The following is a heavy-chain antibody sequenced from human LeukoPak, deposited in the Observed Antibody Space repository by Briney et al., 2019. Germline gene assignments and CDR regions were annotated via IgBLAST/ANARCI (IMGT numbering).Heavy chain of an antibody. V-gene: IGHV4-30-2*01. CDR2: FSHSGST. Sequence: TSETLSLTCIVSGGSINSGGYYWTWIRQPPGEGLEWIAYFSHSGSTFYNPSLKSRVTISLDTSKNQFSLNLRSVTAADTAVYYCAGQNIPTPHDYWGQGTQVTVSS. CDR3: AGQNIPTPHDY. CDR1: GGSINSGGYY. D-gene: IGHD2-2*02. J-gene: IGHJ4*02.